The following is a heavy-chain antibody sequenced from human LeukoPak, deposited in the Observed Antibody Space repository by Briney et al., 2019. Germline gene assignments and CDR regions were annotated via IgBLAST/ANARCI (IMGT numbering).Heavy chain of an antibody. V-gene: IGHV3-30*02. CDR1: GFTFGSYG. CDR3: ARALRRAFDI. D-gene: IGHD3-10*01. Sequence: GGSLRLSCAASGFTFGSYGMHWVRQAPGKGLEWVAFIRYDGSNKYYADSVKGRFTISRDNSKNTLYLQMNSLRSEDTAVYYCARALRRAFDIWGQGTMVTVSS. J-gene: IGHJ3*02. CDR2: IRYDGSNK.